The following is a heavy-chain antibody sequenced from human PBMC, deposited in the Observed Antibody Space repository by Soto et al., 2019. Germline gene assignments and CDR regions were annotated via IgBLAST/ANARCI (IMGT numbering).Heavy chain of an antibody. J-gene: IGHJ4*02. V-gene: IGHV4-30-4*01. CDR3: ASYTVNNSGYYDY. CDR2: IYYTGST. D-gene: IGHD6-19*01. Sequence: PSETLSLTCSVSGTSISGGDRYWSWIRQPPGRGLEWIGYIYYTGSTYPSPPLKSRLTISVDTSTNQFSLKLTSAAAADTAVYYCASYTVNNSGYYDYWGQGTLVTVSS. CDR1: GTSISGGDRY.